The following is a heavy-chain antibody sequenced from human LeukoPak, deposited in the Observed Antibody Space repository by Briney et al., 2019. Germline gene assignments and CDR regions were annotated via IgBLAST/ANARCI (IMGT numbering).Heavy chain of an antibody. CDR3: ARHVGFITMVRGVINNNWFDP. CDR2: INHSGST. V-gene: IGHV4-34*01. J-gene: IGHJ5*02. D-gene: IGHD3-10*01. CDR1: GGSFSGYY. Sequence: PSETLSLTCAVYGGSFSGYYWSWIRQPPGKGLEWIGEINHSGSTNYNPSLKSRVTISVDTSKKQFSLKLSSVTAADTAAYYCARHVGFITMVRGVINNNWFDPWGQGTLVTVSS.